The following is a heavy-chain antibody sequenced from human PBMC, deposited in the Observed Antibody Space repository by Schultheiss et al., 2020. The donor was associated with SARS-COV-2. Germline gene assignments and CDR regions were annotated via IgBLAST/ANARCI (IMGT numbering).Heavy chain of an antibody. Sequence: SQTLSLTCTVSGGAITSGDYYWNWLRQHPGKGLEWIGYIYYSGSTNYNPSLKSRVTISVDTSKNQFSLKLSSVTAADTAVYYCARAPSYDILTGGYFYFYGMDVWGQGTTVTVSS. D-gene: IGHD3-9*01. CDR1: GGAITSGDYY. CDR2: IYYSGST. CDR3: ARAPSYDILTGGYFYFYGMDV. V-gene: IGHV4-31*03. J-gene: IGHJ6*02.